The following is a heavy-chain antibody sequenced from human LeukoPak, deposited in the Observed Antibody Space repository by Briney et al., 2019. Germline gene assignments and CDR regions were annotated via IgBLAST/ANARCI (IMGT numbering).Heavy chain of an antibody. CDR3: AKGTGTIGYFDY. Sequence: GGSLRLSCAASGFTFDDYAMHWVRQAPGKGLEWVSLISWDGGSTYYADSVKGRFTISRDNSKNSLYLQMNSLRAEDTALYYCAKGTGTIGYFDYWGQGTLVTVSS. J-gene: IGHJ4*02. D-gene: IGHD1-1*01. CDR1: GFTFDDYA. CDR2: ISWDGGST. V-gene: IGHV3-43D*03.